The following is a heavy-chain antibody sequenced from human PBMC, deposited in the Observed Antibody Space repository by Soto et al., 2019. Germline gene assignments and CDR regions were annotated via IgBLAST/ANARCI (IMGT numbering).Heavy chain of an antibody. Sequence: GGSLRLSCAASGFTFSNAWMKWVRQAPGKGLEWVANINQDGSVQHYVESVRFTISRDNAKNSLFLQINSLRADDTAVYYCARGDILTGSTIDYWGQGTPVTVSS. CDR2: INQDGSVQ. J-gene: IGHJ4*02. D-gene: IGHD3-9*01. CDR1: GFTFSNAW. CDR3: ARGDILTGSTIDY. V-gene: IGHV3-7*05.